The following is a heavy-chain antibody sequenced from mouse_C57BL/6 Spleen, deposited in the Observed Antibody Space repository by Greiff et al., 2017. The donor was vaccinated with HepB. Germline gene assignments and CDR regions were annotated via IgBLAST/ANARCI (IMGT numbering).Heavy chain of an antibody. CDR1: GYSITSGYD. V-gene: IGHV3-1*01. CDR3: AISHYYGSSYFDY. Sequence: EVKLQESGPGMVKPSQSLSLTCTVTGYSITSGYDWHWIRHFPGNKLEWMGYISYSGSTNYNPSLKSRIPITHDTSKNQFFLKLNSVTTEDTATYYCAISHYYGSSYFDYWGQGTTLTVSS. CDR2: ISYSGST. J-gene: IGHJ2*01. D-gene: IGHD1-1*01.